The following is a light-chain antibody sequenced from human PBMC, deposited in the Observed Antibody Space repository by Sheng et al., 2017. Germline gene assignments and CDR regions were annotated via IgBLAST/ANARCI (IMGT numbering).Light chain of an antibody. CDR2: DAS. V-gene: IGKV3-11*01. Sequence: EIVLTQSPATLSLSPGERATLSCRASQSVSSYLAWYQQKPGQAPRLLIYDASNRATGIPARFSGSGSGTDFTLTISSLQPEDIATYYCQQYDNLPYSFGQGTKLEIK. CDR3: QQYDNLPYS. CDR1: QSVSSY. J-gene: IGKJ2*03.